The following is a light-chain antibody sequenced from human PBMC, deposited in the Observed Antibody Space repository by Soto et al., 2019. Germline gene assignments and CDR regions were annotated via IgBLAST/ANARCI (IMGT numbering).Light chain of an antibody. V-gene: IGKV3-15*01. Sequence: EIVVTQSPGTLSVSPGERVTLSCRASQSVGTNLLWLQQKPGQAPRLLIYGATARATGIPARFSGSGSGTEFTLTISGLQSEDFAVYSCQQYFLWYTFGQGTNLEV. J-gene: IGKJ2*01. CDR3: QQYFLWYT. CDR1: QSVGTN. CDR2: GAT.